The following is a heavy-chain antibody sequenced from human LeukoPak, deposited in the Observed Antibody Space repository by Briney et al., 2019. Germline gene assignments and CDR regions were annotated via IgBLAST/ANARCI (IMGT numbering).Heavy chain of an antibody. V-gene: IGHV1-46*01. Sequence: ASVKVSCKASGYTFTSYYMHWVRQTPGQGLEWMGIVNPSGGSTSYAQKFQGRVTMTRDTSTSTVYMELSSLRSEDTAVYYCARTGTYQLLTHYYYYYMDVWGKGTTVTVSS. J-gene: IGHJ6*03. D-gene: IGHD2-2*01. CDR1: GYTFTSYY. CDR2: VNPSGGST. CDR3: ARTGTYQLLTHYYYYYMDV.